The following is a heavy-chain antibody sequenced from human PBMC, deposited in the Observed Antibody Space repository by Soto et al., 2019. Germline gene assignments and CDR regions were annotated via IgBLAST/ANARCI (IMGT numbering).Heavy chain of an antibody. CDR2: ISPNSAAA. Sequence: EVQLLESGGGLVQPGGPLRLPCVASGFSFITCAMGWVRPAPGKVLEWVSLISPNSAAAYYKVSVKARFTISRDNSKNTLYLQMNSLRAEDTAIYNCATQDFRGATGTTWGQGTLVTVSS. V-gene: IGHV3-23*01. J-gene: IGHJ4*02. CDR3: ATQDFRGATGTT. D-gene: IGHD1-1*01. CDR1: GFSFITCA.